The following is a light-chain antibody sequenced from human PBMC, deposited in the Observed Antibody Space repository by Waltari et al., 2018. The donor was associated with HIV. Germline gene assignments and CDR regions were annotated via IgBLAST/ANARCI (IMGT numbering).Light chain of an antibody. CDR1: QDIHTS. V-gene: IGKV1-12*01. J-gene: IGKJ4*01. Sequence: IEMTQAPSSLSASVGDRVTITCRASQDIHTSLGLYQLKPVKAPKLLVCGASGLPSWVPSRFSGSGSWSLFSLTISNLQPEDSATYFCQPATSFPLSFGGGTKVEI. CDR3: QPATSFPLS. CDR2: GAS.